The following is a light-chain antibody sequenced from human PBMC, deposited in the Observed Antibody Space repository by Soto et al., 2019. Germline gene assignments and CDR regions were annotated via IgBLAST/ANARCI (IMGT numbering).Light chain of an antibody. CDR3: AAWDDSLNGVV. J-gene: IGLJ2*01. V-gene: IGLV1-44*01. CDR1: SSNIGDNT. Sequence: QSVLTQPPSASGTPGQRVTISCSGSSSNIGDNTVNWYQQLPGTAPKLLIYSNNQRPSGVPDRFSGSKSGTSASLAISGLQSEDEADYYCAAWDDSLNGVVFSGGTKLTVL. CDR2: SNN.